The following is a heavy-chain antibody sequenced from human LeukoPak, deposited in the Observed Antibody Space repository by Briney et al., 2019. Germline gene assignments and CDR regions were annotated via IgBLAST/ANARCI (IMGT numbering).Heavy chain of an antibody. Sequence: PSETLSLTCTVSGGSITSYYWSWIRQPPGQGLEWIGYIYYGGTTNYNPSLKSRVTISVDTSKNQFSLKVNSVTAADTAVYYCVRSKSGAYGWFDPWGQGTLVTVSS. CDR2: IYYGGTT. D-gene: IGHD2-15*01. CDR3: VRSKSGAYGWFDP. J-gene: IGHJ5*02. CDR1: GGSITSYY. V-gene: IGHV4-59*01.